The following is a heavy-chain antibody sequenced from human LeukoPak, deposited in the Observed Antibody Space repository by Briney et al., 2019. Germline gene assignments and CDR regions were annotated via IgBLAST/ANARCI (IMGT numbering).Heavy chain of an antibody. D-gene: IGHD7-27*01. CDR2: ITSTGSTV. CDR3: ARDLWGPDVFHI. CDR1: GFTFSSYD. Sequence: PGGSLRLSCAGSGFTFSSYDMYWVRQAPGKGLEWVSYITSTGSTVYYADSVRGRFVISRDNAKNSLFLQMNSLRAEDTAVYYCARDLWGPDVFHIWGQGTMVTVSS. J-gene: IGHJ3*02. V-gene: IGHV3-48*03.